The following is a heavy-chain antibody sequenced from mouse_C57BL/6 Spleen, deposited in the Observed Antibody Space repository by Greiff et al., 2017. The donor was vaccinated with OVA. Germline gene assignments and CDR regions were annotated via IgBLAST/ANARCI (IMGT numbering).Heavy chain of an antibody. CDR1: GYAFRSYW. D-gene: IGHD2-5*01. Sequence: VQLQQSGAELVKPGASVKISCKASGYAFRSYWMHWVKQRPGKGLEWIGQIYPGDGDTNYNGKFKGKATLTADKSSSTAYMQLSSLTSEDSAVYFCARKGYSNPFAYWGQGTLVTVSA. CDR3: ARKGYSNPFAY. V-gene: IGHV1-80*01. J-gene: IGHJ3*01. CDR2: IYPGDGDT.